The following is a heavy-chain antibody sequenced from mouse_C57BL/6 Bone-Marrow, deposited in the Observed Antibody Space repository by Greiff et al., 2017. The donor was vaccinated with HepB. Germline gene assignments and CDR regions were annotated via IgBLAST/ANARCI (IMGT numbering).Heavy chain of an antibody. CDR2: INPSNGGT. CDR3: ALVRYYYGSSLDY. Sequence: VQLQQPGTELVKPGASVKLSCKASGYTFTSYWMHWVKQRPGQGLEWIGNINPSNGGTNFNEKFKSKATLTVDKSSSTAYMQLSSLTSEDSAVYYCALVRYYYGSSLDYWGQGTTLTVSS. V-gene: IGHV1-53*01. D-gene: IGHD1-1*01. J-gene: IGHJ2*01. CDR1: GYTFTSYW.